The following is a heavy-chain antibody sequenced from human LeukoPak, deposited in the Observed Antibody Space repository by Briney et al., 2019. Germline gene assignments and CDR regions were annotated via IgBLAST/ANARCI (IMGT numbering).Heavy chain of an antibody. CDR1: GGYISRYY. D-gene: IGHD1-14*01. Sequence: SETLSLTCTVSGGYISRYYWRWMRQPPGKGLEWIGYIYYSGSTNYNPSLKSRVTISVDTSKNQFSLKLSSVTAADTAVYYCARNHQGRTYYYYYYMDVWGKGTTVTVSS. CDR3: ARNHQGRTYYYYYYMDV. J-gene: IGHJ6*03. CDR2: IYYSGST. V-gene: IGHV4-59*01.